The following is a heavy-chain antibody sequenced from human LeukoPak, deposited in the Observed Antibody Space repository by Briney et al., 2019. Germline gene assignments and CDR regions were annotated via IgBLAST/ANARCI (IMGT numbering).Heavy chain of an antibody. CDR1: GFTFSDYY. D-gene: IGHD6-13*01. V-gene: IGHV3-11*01. J-gene: IGHJ5*02. CDR2: IDSSGNVI. Sequence: PGGSLRLSCATSGFTFSDYYMTWIRQAPGKGLEWLSYIDSSGNVIYCADSVKGRFTISRDNAKNSVFLQMNSLRAEDTAVYYCAKGTHSSSWHWFDPWGQGTLVTVSS. CDR3: AKGTHSSSWHWFDP.